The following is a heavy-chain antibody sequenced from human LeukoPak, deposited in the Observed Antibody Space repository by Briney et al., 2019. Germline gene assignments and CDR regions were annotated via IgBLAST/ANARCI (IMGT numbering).Heavy chain of an antibody. Sequence: GESPKISCKGSGYTFASYWIGWVRQMPGKGLEWMGIIWPGDSDTRYSPSFQGQVTISADKSMSTTYLQWSSLKDSDTAIYYCARTGFYGSGSYSRNNWFDPWGQGTLVTVSS. CDR1: GYTFASYW. J-gene: IGHJ5*02. CDR2: IWPGDSDT. CDR3: ARTGFYGSGSYSRNNWFDP. D-gene: IGHD3-10*01. V-gene: IGHV5-51*01.